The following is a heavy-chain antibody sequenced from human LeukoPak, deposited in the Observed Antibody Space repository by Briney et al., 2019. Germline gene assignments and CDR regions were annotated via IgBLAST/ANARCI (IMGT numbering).Heavy chain of an antibody. CDR1: GFTFSDYY. CDR2: ITTSDGNT. J-gene: IGHJ4*02. V-gene: IGHV3-23*01. CDR3: AKDGGLWVSAHWGDS. Sequence: GSLRLSCAASGFTFSDYYMSWVRQAPGKGLEWVSTITTSDGNTYYADSVKGRFTVSRDNSKNTLFLQMNSLRAEDTAVYYCAKDGGLWVSAHWGDSWGRGTLVTVSS. D-gene: IGHD7-27*01.